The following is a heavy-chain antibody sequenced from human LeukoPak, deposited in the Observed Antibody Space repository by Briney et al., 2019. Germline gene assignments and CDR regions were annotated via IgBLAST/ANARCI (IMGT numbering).Heavy chain of an antibody. V-gene: IGHV4-34*01. CDR1: GWSFSGYY. Sequence: SETLSLTCAVYGWSFSGYYWSWIRQPPGKGLEWIGEINHSGSNNYNPSLKSRVTISLDTSKNQFTLKLSAVTAADTAVYYCARGVHPDAFDIWGQGTMVTVSS. J-gene: IGHJ3*02. CDR3: ARGVHPDAFDI. D-gene: IGHD1-14*01. CDR2: INHSGSN.